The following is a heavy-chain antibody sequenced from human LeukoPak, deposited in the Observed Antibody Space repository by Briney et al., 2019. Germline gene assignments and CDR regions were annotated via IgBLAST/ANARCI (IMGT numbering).Heavy chain of an antibody. J-gene: IGHJ5*02. CDR1: GGSISSGGYY. Sequence: SETLSLTCTVSGGSISSGGYYWSWIRQHPGTGLEWIGYIYYSGSTYYNPSLKSRVTISVDTSKNQFSLKLSSVTAADTAVYYCARTLRYFDWVNWFDPWGQGTLVTVSS. D-gene: IGHD3-9*01. V-gene: IGHV4-31*03. CDR3: ARTLRYFDWVNWFDP. CDR2: IYYSGST.